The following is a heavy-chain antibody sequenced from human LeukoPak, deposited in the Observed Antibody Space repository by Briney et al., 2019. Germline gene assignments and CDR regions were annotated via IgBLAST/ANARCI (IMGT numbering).Heavy chain of an antibody. CDR1: GFTFSSYG. CDR2: IWYDGSNK. Sequence: GRSLRLSCAASGFTFSSYGMHWVRQAPGKGLEWVAVIWYDGSNKYYADSVRGRFTISRDNSKNTLYLQMNSLRAEDTAVYYCARTALSYDFWSGYYTEYYFDYWGQGTLVTVSS. D-gene: IGHD3-3*01. V-gene: IGHV3-33*01. CDR3: ARTALSYDFWSGYYTEYYFDY. J-gene: IGHJ4*02.